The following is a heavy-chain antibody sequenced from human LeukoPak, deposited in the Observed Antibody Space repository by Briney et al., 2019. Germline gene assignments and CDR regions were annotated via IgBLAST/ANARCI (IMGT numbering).Heavy chain of an antibody. CDR2: INGDGSST. V-gene: IGHV3-74*01. D-gene: IGHD1-1*01. J-gene: IGHJ4*02. Sequence: PGGSLRLSCVASGFSFSTYWMHWVRQAPGKGLEWVSRINGDGSSTSYADSVKGRFTISRDNAKNTVYLQMNSLRAEDTAVYYCAKFSGTIETIDYWGQGTLVTVSS. CDR3: AKFSGTIETIDY. CDR1: GFSFSTYW.